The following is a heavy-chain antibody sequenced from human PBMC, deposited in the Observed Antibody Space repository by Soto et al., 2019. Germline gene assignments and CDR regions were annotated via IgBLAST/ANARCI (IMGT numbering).Heavy chain of an antibody. CDR3: ARGPYYDFWSGPTGVDY. CDR1: GGSISSYY. D-gene: IGHD3-3*01. J-gene: IGHJ4*02. CDR2: IYYSGST. Sequence: KPSETLSLTCTVSGGSISSYYWSWIRQPPGKGLEWIGYIYYSGSTNYNPSLKSRVTISVDTSKNQFSLKLSSVTAADTAVYYCARGPYYDFWSGPTGVDYWGQGTLVTVSS. V-gene: IGHV4-59*01.